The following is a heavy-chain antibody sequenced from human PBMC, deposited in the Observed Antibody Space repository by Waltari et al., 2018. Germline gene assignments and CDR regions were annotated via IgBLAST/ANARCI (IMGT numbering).Heavy chain of an antibody. CDR3: ARRGNWNDPYYYYGMDV. CDR2: IWYDGSNK. CDR1: GFTFSSYG. J-gene: IGHJ6*02. V-gene: IGHV3-33*01. Sequence: QVQLVESGGGVVQPGRSLRLSCAASGFTFSSYGMHWVRQAPGKGLEWVAVIWYDGSNKYYAESVKGRFTISRDNSKNTLYLQMNSLRAEDTAVYYCARRGNWNDPYYYYGMDVWGQGTTVTVSS. D-gene: IGHD1-1*01.